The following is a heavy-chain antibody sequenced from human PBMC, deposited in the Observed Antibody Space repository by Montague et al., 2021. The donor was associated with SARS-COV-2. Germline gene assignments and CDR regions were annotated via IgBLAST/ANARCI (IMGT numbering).Heavy chain of an antibody. V-gene: IGHV4-59*12. CDR3: ARDNAEYSVGVAAVPLNDGIDV. Sequence: SETLPLTCTVSGGSISSYYWSWIRQPPGKGLEWIGYIYYSGSTNYNPSLKSRVTISVDTSKNQFSLKLSSVTAADTAVYYCARDNAEYSVGVAAVPLNDGIDVWGQGTTVTVSS. D-gene: IGHD2-2*01. J-gene: IGHJ6*02. CDR1: GGSISSYY. CDR2: IYYSGST.